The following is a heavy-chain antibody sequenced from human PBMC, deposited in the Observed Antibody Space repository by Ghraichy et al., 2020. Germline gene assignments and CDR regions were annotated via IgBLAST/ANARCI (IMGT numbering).Heavy chain of an antibody. D-gene: IGHD6-13*01. CDR3: ARGPRAAGMRYYYYGMDV. CDR2: INPNSGGT. CDR1: GYTFTGYY. Sequence: ALVKVSCKASGYTFTGYYMLWVRQAPGQGLEWMGWINPNSGGTNYAQKFQGRVTMTRDTSISTAYMELSRLRSDDTAVYYCARGPRAAGMRYYYYGMDVWGQGTTVTVSS. V-gene: IGHV1-2*02. J-gene: IGHJ6*02.